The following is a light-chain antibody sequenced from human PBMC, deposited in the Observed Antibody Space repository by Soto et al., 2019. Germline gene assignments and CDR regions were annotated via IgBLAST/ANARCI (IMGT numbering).Light chain of an antibody. J-gene: IGKJ5*01. CDR2: AAS. CDR3: QQRSKWPPEVT. CDR1: QGISNY. V-gene: IGKV1-27*01. Sequence: DIQMTQSPSSLSASVGDRVTITCRASQGISNYLAWYQQKPGKVPKLLIYAASTLQSGVPSRFSGSGSGTDFTLTISSLQPEDDATYYCQQRSKWPPEVTFGQGTRMEIK.